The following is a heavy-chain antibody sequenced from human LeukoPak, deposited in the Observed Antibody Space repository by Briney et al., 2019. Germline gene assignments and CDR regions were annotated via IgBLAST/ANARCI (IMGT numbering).Heavy chain of an antibody. V-gene: IGHV3-23*01. J-gene: IGHJ6*02. CDR3: AKSARLRYFDWLLSYYYYGMDV. CDR2: ISGSGGST. CDR1: GFTFSSYA. Sequence: PGASLRLSCAASGFTFSSYAMSWVRQAPGKGLEWVSAISGSGGSTYYADSVKGRFTISRDNSKNMLYLQMNSLRAEDTAVYYCAKSARLRYFDWLLSYYYYGMDVWGQGTTVTVSS. D-gene: IGHD3-9*01.